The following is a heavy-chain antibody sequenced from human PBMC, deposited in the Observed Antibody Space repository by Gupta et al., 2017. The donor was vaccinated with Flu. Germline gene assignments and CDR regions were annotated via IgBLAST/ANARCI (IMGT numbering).Heavy chain of an antibody. V-gene: IGHV3-7*01. Sequence: EVQLVESGGGLVQPEGSLRLSCATSGFTFSTYWMSWVRQAPGKGLEWVANIREDGNEKNYVDSVKGRFAISRDNARNSLYLQMSSLRVEDSAVYYCATRGQAPADWGQGTLVTVSS. CDR3: ATRGQAPAD. CDR2: IREDGNEK. J-gene: IGHJ4*02. CDR1: GFTFSTYW. D-gene: IGHD6-13*01.